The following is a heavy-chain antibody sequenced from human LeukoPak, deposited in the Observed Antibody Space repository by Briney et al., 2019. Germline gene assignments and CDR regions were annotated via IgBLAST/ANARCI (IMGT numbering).Heavy chain of an antibody. CDR1: GGSISGGNYF. Sequence: PSETLSLTCSVSGGSISGGNYFWGWIRQPPGKELEWIGSLCYGGRTYYNPSLKSRVSLSEDMSKNQFSLRLNSVTAADTAVYFCATSYSSGWAFDYWGHGTLVTVSS. J-gene: IGHJ4*01. CDR3: ATSYSSGWAFDY. V-gene: IGHV4-39*07. D-gene: IGHD6-19*01. CDR2: LCYGGRT.